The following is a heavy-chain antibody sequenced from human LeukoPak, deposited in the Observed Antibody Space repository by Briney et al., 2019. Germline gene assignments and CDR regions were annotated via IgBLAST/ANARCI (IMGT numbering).Heavy chain of an antibody. V-gene: IGHV4-39*01. Sequence: SETLSLTCTVSGGSISSSSYYWGWIRQPPGKGLEWIGSIYYSGSTYYNPSLKSRVTISVDTSKNQFSLKLSSVTAADTAVYYCARGVPTHYYGSGSYLARFDYWGQGTLVTVSS. J-gene: IGHJ4*02. CDR3: ARGVPTHYYGSGSYLARFDY. CDR2: IYYSGST. D-gene: IGHD3-10*01. CDR1: GGSISSSSYY.